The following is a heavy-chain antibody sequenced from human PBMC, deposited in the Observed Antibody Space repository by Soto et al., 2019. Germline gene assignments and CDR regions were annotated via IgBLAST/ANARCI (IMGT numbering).Heavy chain of an antibody. V-gene: IGHV4-34*01. CDR1: GGSFSGYY. CDR3: ARARAYTSIVVLAAAPFYY. CDR2: INHSGST. D-gene: IGHD2-2*01. J-gene: IGHJ4*02. Sequence: QVQLQQWGAGLLKPSETLSLTCAVYGGSFSGYYWRWIRQPPGQGLEWIGEINHSGSTNYNPSLKTRVTISVDTSKNQFSLKISAVTAADTAVYYCARARAYTSIVVLAAAPFYYWGQGTLVTVYS.